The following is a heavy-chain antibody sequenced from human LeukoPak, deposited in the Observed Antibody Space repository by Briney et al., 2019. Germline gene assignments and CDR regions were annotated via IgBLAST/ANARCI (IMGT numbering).Heavy chain of an antibody. V-gene: IGHV1-46*01. Sequence: ASVKVSCKASGYTFTSYYMHCVRHPPRQGLEWMGIINPSGGSTSYAQKFQGRVTMTRDTSTSTVYMELSSLRSEDTAVYYCAREPRPYKSSPAGVGLPAAPRPFDYWGQGTLVTVSS. D-gene: IGHD2-2*01. CDR3: AREPRPYKSSPAGVGLPAAPRPFDY. J-gene: IGHJ4*02. CDR1: GYTFTSYY. CDR2: INPSGGST.